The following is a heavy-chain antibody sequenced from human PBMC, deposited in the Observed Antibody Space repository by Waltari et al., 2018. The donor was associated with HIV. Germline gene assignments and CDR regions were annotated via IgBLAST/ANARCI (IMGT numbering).Heavy chain of an antibody. V-gene: IGHV1-69*01. D-gene: IGHD1-1*01. Sequence: QVQLVQSGAEVKKPGSSVKVSCKASGGSISTYAISWVRQAPGQGLEWMGGIIPSFGTANFAQKFQGRVTFTADVSTSTAYMELSSLTSKDTAVYYCARDLNAVELGTGTPGYWGQGTLVTVSS. J-gene: IGHJ4*02. CDR3: ARDLNAVELGTGTPGY. CDR2: IIPSFGTA. CDR1: GGSISTYA.